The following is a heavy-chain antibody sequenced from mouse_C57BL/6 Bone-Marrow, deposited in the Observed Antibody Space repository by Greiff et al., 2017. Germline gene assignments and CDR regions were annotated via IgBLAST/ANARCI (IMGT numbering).Heavy chain of an antibody. Sequence: EVKVVESGGGLVQPGGSLKLSCAASGFTFSDYYMYWVRQTPEKRLEWVAYISNGGGSTYYPDTVKGRFTISRDNAKNTLYLQMSRLKSEDTAMYYCARGGRFYYFDYWGQGTTLTVSS. J-gene: IGHJ2*01. CDR3: ARGGRFYYFDY. CDR2: ISNGGGST. V-gene: IGHV5-12*01. CDR1: GFTFSDYY.